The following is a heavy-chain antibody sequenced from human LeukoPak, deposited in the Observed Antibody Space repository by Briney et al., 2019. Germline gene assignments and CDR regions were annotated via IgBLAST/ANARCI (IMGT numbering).Heavy chain of an antibody. CDR1: GGSFSGYY. D-gene: IGHD1-1*01. J-gene: IGHJ6*03. CDR2: IKHSGST. V-gene: IGHV4-34*01. Sequence: SETLSLTCAVYGGSFSGYYWSWIRQPPGKGLEWIGEIKHSGSTNYNPSLKSRVTISVDTSKNQFSLKLSSVTAADTAVYYCARGGGSLRWNPLNYYYYYMDVWGKGTTVTVSS. CDR3: ARGGGSLRWNPLNYYYYYMDV.